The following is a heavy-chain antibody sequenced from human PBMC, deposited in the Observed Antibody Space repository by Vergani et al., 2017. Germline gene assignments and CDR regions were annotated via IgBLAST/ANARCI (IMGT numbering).Heavy chain of an antibody. J-gene: IGHJ4*02. Sequence: QVQLQESGPGLVKPSGTLSLTCTVSGGSVRSGSYYWSWIRQPPGKGLEWIGYIYYSGSTNYNPSLKSRVTISVDTSKNQFSLKLSSVTAADTAVYYCARVGPWKDTAMIYWGQGTLVTVSS. CDR2: IYYSGST. V-gene: IGHV4-61*01. CDR3: ARVGPWKDTAMIY. CDR1: GGSVRSGSYY. D-gene: IGHD5-18*01.